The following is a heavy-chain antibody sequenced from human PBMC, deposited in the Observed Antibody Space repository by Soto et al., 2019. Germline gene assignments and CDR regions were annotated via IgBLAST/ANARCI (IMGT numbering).Heavy chain of an antibody. CDR2: ISGSGGST. CDR3: AKDAVAALSYYYGMGV. J-gene: IGHJ6*02. V-gene: IGHV3-23*01. CDR1: GFTFSSYA. D-gene: IGHD6-13*01. Sequence: PGGSLRLSCAASGFTFSSYAMSWVRQAPGKGLEWVSAISGSGGSTYYADSVKGRFTISRDNSKNTLYLQMNSLRAEDTAVYYCAKDAVAALSYYYGMGVWGQGTTVTVSS.